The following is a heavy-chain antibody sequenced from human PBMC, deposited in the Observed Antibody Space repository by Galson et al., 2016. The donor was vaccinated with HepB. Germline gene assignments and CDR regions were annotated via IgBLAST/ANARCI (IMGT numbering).Heavy chain of an antibody. Sequence: SLRLSCAPSGFTFSSYAIYWVRQAPGKGLEWVAVISFDGSNKYYADSVKGRFTVSRDNSKNTLYLQMDSLRTEDTAVYFCARESFSGWLQSRPLDYWGQGTLVTVSS. D-gene: IGHD5-24*01. CDR1: GFTFSSYA. CDR3: ARESFSGWLQSRPLDY. V-gene: IGHV3-30*04. CDR2: ISFDGSNK. J-gene: IGHJ4*02.